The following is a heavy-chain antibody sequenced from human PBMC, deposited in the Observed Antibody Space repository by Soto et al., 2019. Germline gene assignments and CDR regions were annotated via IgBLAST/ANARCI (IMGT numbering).Heavy chain of an antibody. J-gene: IGHJ2*01. D-gene: IGHD4-17*01. V-gene: IGHV4-59*11. Sequence: SETLSLTCTVSGVSISSHYWSWIRQPPGKGLEWIGYIYYSGSTNYNPSLTSRVTISVDTSKNQFSLKLSSVTAADTAVYYCARDYDYGGNSDWYFDLWGRGTLVTVSS. CDR1: GVSISSHY. CDR2: IYYSGST. CDR3: ARDYDYGGNSDWYFDL.